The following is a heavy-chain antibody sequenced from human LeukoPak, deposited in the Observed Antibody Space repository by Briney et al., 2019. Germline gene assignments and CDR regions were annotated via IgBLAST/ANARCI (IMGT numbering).Heavy chain of an antibody. V-gene: IGHV4-39*07. Sequence: SETLSLTCTVSGGSITSSLYYWGWIRQPPGKGLEWIGSIYYTGYTYYNPSLKSRVTMSVDTSKNQFSLKLNSVTAADTAVYYCARMPDPNSSGYHYYYYYYMDVWGKGTTVTISS. J-gene: IGHJ6*03. CDR3: ARMPDPNSSGYHYYYYYYMDV. CDR2: IYYTGYT. D-gene: IGHD3-22*01. CDR1: GGSITSSLYY.